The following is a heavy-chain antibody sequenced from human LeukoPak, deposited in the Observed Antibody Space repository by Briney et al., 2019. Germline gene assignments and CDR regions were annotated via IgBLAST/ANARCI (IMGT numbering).Heavy chain of an antibody. V-gene: IGHV3-9*01. CDR2: ISWNSGII. D-gene: IGHD3-22*01. Sequence: GGSLRLSCAASGFTFHDYAMHWVRQAPGKGLEWVSGISWNSGIIGYADSVKGRFTTSRDNSKNTLYLRMNSLRVEDTAVYYCARDLYSYDSSGYFDYWGQGTLVTVSS. CDR1: GFTFHDYA. CDR3: ARDLYSYDSSGYFDY. J-gene: IGHJ4*02.